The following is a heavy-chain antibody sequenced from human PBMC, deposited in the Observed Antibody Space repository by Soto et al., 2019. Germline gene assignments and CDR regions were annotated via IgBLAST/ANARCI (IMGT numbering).Heavy chain of an antibody. D-gene: IGHD4-17*01. Sequence: GALVKVSCKASVYTFTSYGISWVRQAPGQGLEWMGWISAYNGNTNYAQKLQGRVTMTTDTSTSTAYMELRSLRSDDTAVYYCARVVRWDDYGDYAFDYWGQGTLVTVSS. CDR3: ARVVRWDDYGDYAFDY. V-gene: IGHV1-18*01. CDR2: ISAYNGNT. J-gene: IGHJ4*02. CDR1: VYTFTSYG.